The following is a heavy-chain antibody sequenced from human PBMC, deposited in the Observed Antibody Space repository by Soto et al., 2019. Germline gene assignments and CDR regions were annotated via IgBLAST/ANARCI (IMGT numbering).Heavy chain of an antibody. V-gene: IGHV3-23*01. J-gene: IGHJ4*02. CDR1: GFTFSSFA. Sequence: EVQLLESGGGLVQPGGSLRLSCAASGFTFSSFAMSWVRQAPGKGLEWLAGITFRGDYTYYADSVKGRFTLSRDNSRNRLELETNSLQVEDTALYYCAKLGTMGVFESWGQGTLLTVSS. D-gene: IGHD3-10*01. CDR2: ITFRGDYT. CDR3: AKLGTMGVFES.